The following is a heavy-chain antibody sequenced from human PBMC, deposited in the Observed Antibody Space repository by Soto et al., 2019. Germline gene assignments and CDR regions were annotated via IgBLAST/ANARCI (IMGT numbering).Heavy chain of an antibody. CDR1: GYTFTSYG. J-gene: IGHJ6*03. Sequence: QVQLVQSGAEVKKPGASVKVSCKASGYTFTSYGISWVRQAPGQGLELMGWISAYNGNTNYAQKLQGRVTMTTDTSTSTAYMELRSLRSDDTAVYYCARVYCTNGVCFNYYYYYYMDVWGKGTTVTVSS. V-gene: IGHV1-18*01. CDR3: ARVYCTNGVCFNYYYYYYMDV. CDR2: ISAYNGNT. D-gene: IGHD2-8*01.